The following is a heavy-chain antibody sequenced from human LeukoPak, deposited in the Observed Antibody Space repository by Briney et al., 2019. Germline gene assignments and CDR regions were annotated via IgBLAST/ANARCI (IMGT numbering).Heavy chain of an antibody. CDR2: IYYSGST. CDR3: ARVGNYDFWSGYIYYFDY. CDR1: GGSISSYY. J-gene: IGHJ4*02. V-gene: IGHV4-59*01. Sequence: SQTLFLTCSVSGGSISSYYWSWIRQPPGKGLEWIGYIYYSGSTNYNPSLKSRVTISVDTSKNQFSLKLSSVTAADTAVYYCARVGNYDFWSGYIYYFDYWGQGTLVTVSS. D-gene: IGHD3-3*01.